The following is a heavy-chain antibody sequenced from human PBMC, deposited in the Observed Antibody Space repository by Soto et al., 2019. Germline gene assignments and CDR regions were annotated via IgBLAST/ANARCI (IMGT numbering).Heavy chain of an antibody. V-gene: IGHV1-69*13. J-gene: IGHJ4*02. D-gene: IGHD3-9*01. CDR3: ARARAHILTGYYPDFDS. Sequence: SVKVSCKASGGTFSSYAISWVRRAPGQGLEWMGGIIPIFGTANYAQKFQGRVTITADESTSTAYMELSSLRSEDTAVYYCARARAHILTGYYPDFDSWGQGTLVTVSS. CDR1: GGTFSSYA. CDR2: IIPIFGTA.